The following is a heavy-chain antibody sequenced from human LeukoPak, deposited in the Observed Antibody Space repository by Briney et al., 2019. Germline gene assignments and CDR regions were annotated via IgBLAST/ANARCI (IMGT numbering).Heavy chain of an antibody. V-gene: IGHV4-31*03. CDR3: ARSRGGYRSSTSCSRFDY. Sequence: SETLSLTCTVSGGSISSGGYYWSWIRQHPGRGLEWIGYIYYSGNTYYNPSLKSRVIISVDTYKNQFSLKLSSVTAADTAVYYCARSRGGYRSSTSCSRFDYWGQGTLVTVSS. J-gene: IGHJ4*02. D-gene: IGHD2-2*01. CDR1: GGSISSGGYY. CDR2: IYYSGNT.